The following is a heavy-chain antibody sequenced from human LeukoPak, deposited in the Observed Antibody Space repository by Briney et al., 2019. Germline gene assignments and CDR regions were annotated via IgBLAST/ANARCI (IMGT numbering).Heavy chain of an antibody. CDR1: GYTFTGYY. D-gene: IGHD6-13*01. CDR3: ARYRGSSWYRGVVDY. J-gene: IGHJ4*02. Sequence: ASVKVSCKASGYTFTGYYMHWVRQAPGQGLEWMGWINPDSGGTNYAQKFQGRVTMTRDTSISTAYMELSRLRSDDTAVYYCARYRGSSWYRGVVDYWGQGTLVTVSS. V-gene: IGHV1-2*02. CDR2: INPDSGGT.